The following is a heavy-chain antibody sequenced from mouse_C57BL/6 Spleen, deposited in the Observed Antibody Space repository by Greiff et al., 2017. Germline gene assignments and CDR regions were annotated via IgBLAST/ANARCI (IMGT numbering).Heavy chain of an antibody. V-gene: IGHV5-17*01. CDR3: ARVGNYERAYAMDY. J-gene: IGHJ4*01. Sequence: EVKLMESGGGLVKPGGSLKLSCAASGFTFSDYGMHWVRQAPEKGLEWVAYISSGRSTIYYADTVKGPFTISRDNATKTLFLQMTSLRSEDTAMYYCARVGNYERAYAMDYWGQGTSVTVSA. D-gene: IGHD2-1*01. CDR2: ISSGRSTI. CDR1: GFTFSDYG.